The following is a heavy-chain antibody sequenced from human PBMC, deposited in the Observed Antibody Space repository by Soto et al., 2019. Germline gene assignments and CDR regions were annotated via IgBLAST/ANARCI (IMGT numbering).Heavy chain of an antibody. CDR2: INPNSGGT. CDR1: GYTFTGYY. J-gene: IGHJ6*02. CDR3: ARALFGAADSYGMDV. V-gene: IGHV1-2*02. Sequence: ASVKVSCKASGYTFTGYYTHWVRQAPGQGLEWMGWINPNSGGTNYAQKFQGRVTMTRDTSISTACMELSRLRSDDTAVYYCARALFGAADSYGMDVWGQGTTVTVSS. D-gene: IGHD6-13*01.